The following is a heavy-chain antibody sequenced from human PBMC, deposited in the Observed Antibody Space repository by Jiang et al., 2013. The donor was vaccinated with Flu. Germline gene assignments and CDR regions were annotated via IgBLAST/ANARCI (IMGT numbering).Heavy chain of an antibody. J-gene: IGHJ4*02. Sequence: QLLESGGGVVQPGGSLRLSCAASGFIFSNYGMHWVRQAPGKGLEWVAFIRFDGSKKYSADSVEGRFTISRDNSQNTLYLQMNSLRAEDTAVYYCAKDFGAYDYPGGYFDSWGQGTLVTVSS. V-gene: IGHV3-30*02. CDR2: IRFDGSKK. CDR1: GFIFSNYG. CDR3: AKDFGAYDYPGGYFDS. D-gene: IGHD3-16*01.